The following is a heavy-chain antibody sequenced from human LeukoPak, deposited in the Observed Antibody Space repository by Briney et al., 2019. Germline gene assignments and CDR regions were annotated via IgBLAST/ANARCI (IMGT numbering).Heavy chain of an antibody. CDR2: ISYDGSNK. D-gene: IGHD3-22*01. V-gene: IGHV3-30-3*01. CDR3: ARRSIADSSAFDY. Sequence: QPGGSLRLSCAASGFTFSTYTMHWVRQAPGKGLEWVALISYDGSNKYYADSVKGRFTISRDNSKNTLYLQVNSLRAEDTAVYYCARRSIADSSAFDYWGQGTLVTVSS. CDR1: GFTFSTYT. J-gene: IGHJ4*02.